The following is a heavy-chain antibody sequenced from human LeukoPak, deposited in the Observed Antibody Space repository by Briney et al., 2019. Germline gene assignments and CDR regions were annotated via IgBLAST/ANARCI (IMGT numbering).Heavy chain of an antibody. CDR1: GVSISSSNSY. Sequence: SETLSLTCTVSGVSISSSNSYWGWIRQPPGKGLEWIGSIYYSGNTYYNPSLKSRVTISVDTSKNQFSLKLSSVTAADTAVYYCARYSSSWYGDIWGQGTMVTVSS. D-gene: IGHD6-13*01. J-gene: IGHJ3*02. CDR2: IYYSGNT. CDR3: ARYSSSWYGDI. V-gene: IGHV4-39*07.